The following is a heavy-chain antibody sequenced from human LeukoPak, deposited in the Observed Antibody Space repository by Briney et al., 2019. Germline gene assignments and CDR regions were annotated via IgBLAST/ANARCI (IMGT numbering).Heavy chain of an antibody. D-gene: IGHD1-26*01. J-gene: IGHJ4*02. V-gene: IGHV1-69*04. CDR3: ARSRGRRSPLDY. CDR2: IIPILGIA. CDR1: GGTFSSYA. Sequence: SVKVSCKASGGTFSSYAISWVRQAPGQGLEWMGRIIPILGIANYAQKFQGRVTITADKSTSTAYMELSSLRSEDTAVYYCARSRGRRSPLDYWGQGTLVTVSS.